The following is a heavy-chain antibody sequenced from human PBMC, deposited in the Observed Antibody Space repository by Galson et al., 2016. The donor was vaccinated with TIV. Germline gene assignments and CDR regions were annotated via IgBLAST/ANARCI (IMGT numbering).Heavy chain of an antibody. V-gene: IGHV3-66*02. CDR2: ISDGGNT. CDR3: ARDRMVDATYYYYYYGMDV. Sequence: SLRLSCAASGLSASINYMTWVRQAPGKGLEWVSLISDGGNTYYPDSVKGRFTISRDKFKNILYLHMNTVRVEDAAVYYCARDRMVDATYYYYYYGMDVWGQGTAVTVS. J-gene: IGHJ6*02. D-gene: IGHD2-8*01. CDR1: GLSASINY.